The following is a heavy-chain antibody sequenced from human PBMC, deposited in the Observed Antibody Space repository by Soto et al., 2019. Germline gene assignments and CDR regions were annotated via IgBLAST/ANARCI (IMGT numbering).Heavy chain of an antibody. J-gene: IGHJ4*02. D-gene: IGHD2-2*02. CDR1: GGTFSSYA. V-gene: IGHV1-69*01. CDR2: IIPIFGTA. CDR3: ARDSRHCSSTSCSTGGDY. Sequence: QVQLVQSGAEVKKPGSSVKVSCKASGGTFSSYAISWVRQAPGQGLEWMGGIIPIFGTANYAQKFQGRVTITADESTSTAYMELSSLRSEDTAEYYRARDSRHCSSTSCSTGGDYWGQGTLVTVSS.